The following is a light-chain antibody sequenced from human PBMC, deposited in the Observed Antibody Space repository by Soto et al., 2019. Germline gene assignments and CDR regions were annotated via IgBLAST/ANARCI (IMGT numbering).Light chain of an antibody. CDR2: DVS. V-gene: IGLV2-8*01. CDR1: SGDVGGYNL. CDR3: SSHAGSNNPFV. J-gene: IGLJ1*01. Sequence: QSALTQPPSASGSPGPSVTISCTGTSGDVGGYNLVSWYQQHPGKAPKLMIYDVSTWPSGVPDRFSGSKSGNPASLTVSGLQADDESDYYCSSHAGSNNPFVFGTGTTLTVL.